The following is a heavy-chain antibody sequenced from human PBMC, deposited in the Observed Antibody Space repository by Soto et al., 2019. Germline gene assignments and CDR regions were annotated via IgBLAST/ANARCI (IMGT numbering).Heavy chain of an antibody. CDR1: GFAFRHNY. V-gene: IGHV3-11*01. J-gene: IGHJ5*02. Sequence: GGSLRLSCTVSGFAFRHNYLTWIRQAPGKGLEWLSYISTSGSPAYYADSVKGRFTISTDNAKKSLYLQMDSLRAEDTGVYYCVTGGIYYEAWGQGTLVTVSS. D-gene: IGHD1-26*01. CDR3: VTGGIYYEA. CDR2: ISTSGSPA.